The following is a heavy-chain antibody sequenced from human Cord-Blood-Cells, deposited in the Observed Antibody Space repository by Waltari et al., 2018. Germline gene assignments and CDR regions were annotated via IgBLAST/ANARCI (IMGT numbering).Heavy chain of an antibody. CDR2: IKQDGSEK. D-gene: IGHD6-19*01. V-gene: IGHV3-7*01. J-gene: IGHJ4*02. CDR1: GFTFSSYW. CDR3: ARDMSSVAGLFDY. Sequence: EVQLVVSGGGLVQPGGSLRLSCAASGFTFSSYWMIWVRQAAGKGLEWVANIKQDGSEKYYVDSVKGRFTISRDNAKNSLYLQMNSLRAEDTAVYYCARDMSSVAGLFDYWGQGTLVTVSS.